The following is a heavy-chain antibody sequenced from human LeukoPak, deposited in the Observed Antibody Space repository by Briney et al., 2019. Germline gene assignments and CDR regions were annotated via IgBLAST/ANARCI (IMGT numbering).Heavy chain of an antibody. J-gene: IGHJ5*02. CDR2: IYYSGST. V-gene: IGHV4-30-4*01. D-gene: IGHD2/OR15-2a*01. CDR3: ARRDSTYYSGGRFDP. Sequence: SETLSLTCNVSGGSISSGDYYWSWIRQPPGKGLEWIGYIYYSGSTYYNPSLKSRVTISVDTSKNQFSLRLSSVTAADTAVYYCARRDSTYYSGGRFDPWGQGTLVTVSS. CDR1: GGSISSGDYY.